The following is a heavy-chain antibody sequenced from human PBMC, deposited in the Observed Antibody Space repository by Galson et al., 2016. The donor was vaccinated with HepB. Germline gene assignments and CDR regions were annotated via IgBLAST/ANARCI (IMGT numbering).Heavy chain of an antibody. V-gene: IGHV5-51*01. J-gene: IGHJ4*02. Sequence: QSGAEVKKPGESLKISCQGSGYTFSNYWIGWVRQMSGKGLEWMGFINPGDSETRYSPSFQGQVTISADKSISTIYLQWTSLTAPDSAMYYCTRHEFQGSGGSSLYWGQGTLVTVSS. CDR1: GYTFSNYW. CDR2: INPGDSET. CDR3: TRHEFQGSGGSSLY. D-gene: IGHD6-19*01.